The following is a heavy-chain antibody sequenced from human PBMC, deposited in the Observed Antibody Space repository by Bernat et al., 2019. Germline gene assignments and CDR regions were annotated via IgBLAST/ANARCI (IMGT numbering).Heavy chain of an antibody. CDR3: ARDLGDIVATQNWFDP. J-gene: IGHJ5*02. CDR2: IWYDGSNK. Sequence: QVQLVESGGGVVQPGRSLRLSCAASGFTFSSYGMHWVRQAPGKGLEWVAVIWYDGSNKYYADSVKGRFTISRDNSKNTLYLQMNSLRAEDTAVYYCARDLGDIVATQNWFDPWDQGTLVTVSS. V-gene: IGHV3-33*01. CDR1: GFTFSSYG. D-gene: IGHD5-12*01.